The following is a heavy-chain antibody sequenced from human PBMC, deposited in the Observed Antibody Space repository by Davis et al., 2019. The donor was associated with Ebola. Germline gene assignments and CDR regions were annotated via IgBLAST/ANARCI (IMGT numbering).Heavy chain of an antibody. Sequence: GESLKISCAASGFSFSAYYMDWVRQAPGQGLEWVGRMRTKAKGYTTEYAASVEGRFTISRDDGKSSLFLQMNILTTEDTAVYYCARGPLRGDAYDVWGQGTMVTVSS. CDR3: ARGPLRGDAYDV. D-gene: IGHD3-10*01. J-gene: IGHJ3*01. CDR2: MRTKAKGYTT. CDR1: GFSFSAYY. V-gene: IGHV3-72*01.